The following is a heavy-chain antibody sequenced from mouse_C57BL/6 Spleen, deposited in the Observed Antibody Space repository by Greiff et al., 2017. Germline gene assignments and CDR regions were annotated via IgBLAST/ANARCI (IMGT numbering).Heavy chain of an antibody. J-gene: IGHJ4*01. CDR2: ISSGGDYI. CDR1: GFTFSSYA. V-gene: IGHV5-9-1*02. CDR3: TRERGYYYAMDY. Sequence: EVQVVESGEGLVKPGGSLKLSCAASGFTFSSYAMSWVRQTPEKRLEWVAYISSGGDYIYYADTVKGRFTISRDNARNTLYLQMSSLKSEDTAMYYCTRERGYYYAMDYWGQGTSVTVSS.